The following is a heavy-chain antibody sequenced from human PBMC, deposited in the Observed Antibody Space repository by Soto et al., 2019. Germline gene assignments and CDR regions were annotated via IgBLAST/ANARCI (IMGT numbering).Heavy chain of an antibody. V-gene: IGHV2-5*02. CDR1: GFSLSTSGVG. CDR3: AHRIISGSGSNQNWFDP. D-gene: IGHD3-10*01. Sequence: QITLKESGPTLVKPTQTLTLTCTFSGFSLSTSGVGVGWIRQPPGKALEWLALIYWDDDKRYSPSLKSRLTITKDTSKNQVVLTMTNMDPVDTATYYCAHRIISGSGSNQNWFDPWGQGTLVTVSS. J-gene: IGHJ5*02. CDR2: IYWDDDK.